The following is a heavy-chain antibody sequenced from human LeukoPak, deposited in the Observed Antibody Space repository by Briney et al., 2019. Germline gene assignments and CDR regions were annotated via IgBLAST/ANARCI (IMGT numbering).Heavy chain of an antibody. CDR1: GFIFHNAH. V-gene: IGHV3-15*01. CDR2: IMSNPAGGTA. Sequence: GGSLRLSCGASGFIFHNAHMTLVRQAPGKGLEWVGRIMSNPAGGTADYGAAVKGRFTISRDDSGNMLYLHLTNVRADDTAVYYCTTLAYDVHYWGRGTLVTVSS. CDR3: TTLAYDVHY. J-gene: IGHJ4*02. D-gene: IGHD3-3*01.